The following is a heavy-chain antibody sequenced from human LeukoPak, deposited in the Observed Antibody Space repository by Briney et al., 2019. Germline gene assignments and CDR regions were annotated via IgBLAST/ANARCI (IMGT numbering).Heavy chain of an antibody. V-gene: IGHV3-66*01. CDR1: GFTVSSNY. Sequence: GGSLRLSCAASGFTVSSNYMSWVRQAPGKGLEWVSVIYSGGSTYYADSVKGRFTISRDNSKNTLYLQMNSLRAEDTAVYYCSDSSGPYYFDYWGQGTLVTVSS. D-gene: IGHD3-22*01. J-gene: IGHJ4*02. CDR2: IYSGGST. CDR3: SDSSGPYYFDY.